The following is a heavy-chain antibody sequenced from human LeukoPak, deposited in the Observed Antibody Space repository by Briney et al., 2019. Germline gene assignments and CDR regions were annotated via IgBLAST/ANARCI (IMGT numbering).Heavy chain of an antibody. J-gene: IGHJ4*02. CDR2: ISCSGGTT. CDR1: GFTLYNYA. D-gene: IGHD6-19*01. V-gene: IGHV3-23*01. CDR3: AKRGVQQWLVDWYFDY. Sequence: PGGSLRLSCAVSGFTLYNYAMSWVRQAPGKGLEWVSGISCSGGTTFYAESVKGRFTISRDNSKLYLQMNSLRAEDTAVYYCAKRGVQQWLVDWYFDYWGQGTLVTVSS.